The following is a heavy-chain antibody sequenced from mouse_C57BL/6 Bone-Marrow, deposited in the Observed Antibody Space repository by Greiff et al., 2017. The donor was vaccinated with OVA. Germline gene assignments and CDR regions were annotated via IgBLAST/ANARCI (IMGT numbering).Heavy chain of an antibody. CDR2: IYPGSGST. CDR3: ARRRGNYYFDY. CDR1: GYTFTGYW. V-gene: IGHV1-9*01. Sequence: QVQLQQSGAELMKPGASVKLSCKATGYTFTGYWIEWVKQRPGHGLEWIGDIYPGSGSTNYNEKFKSKATLTVDTSSSTAYMQLSSLTSEDSAVYYCARRRGNYYFDYWGQGTTLTVSS. J-gene: IGHJ2*01. D-gene: IGHD2-1*01.